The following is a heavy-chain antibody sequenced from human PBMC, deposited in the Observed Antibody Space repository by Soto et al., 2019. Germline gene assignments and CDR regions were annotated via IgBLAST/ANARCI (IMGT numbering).Heavy chain of an antibody. CDR2: ISSSSSYI. D-gene: IGHD5-18*01. J-gene: IGHJ5*02. CDR3: ARDTPRGYSYGENWFDP. Sequence: GGSLRLSCAASGFTFSSYSMNWVRQAPGKGLEWVSSISSSSSYIYYADSVKGRFTISRDNAKNSLYLQMNSLRAEDTAVYYCARDTPRGYSYGENWFDPWGQGTLVTVSS. CDR1: GFTFSSYS. V-gene: IGHV3-21*01.